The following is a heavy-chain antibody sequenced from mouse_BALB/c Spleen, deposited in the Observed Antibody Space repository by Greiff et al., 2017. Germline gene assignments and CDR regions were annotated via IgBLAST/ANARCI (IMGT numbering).Heavy chain of an antibody. CDR2: ISSGGST. CDR3: ARVPSTMITTRAYLDY. Sequence: EVKLMESGGGLVKPGGSLKLSCAASGFTFSSYAMSWVRQTPEKRLEWVASISSGGSTYYPDSVKGRFTISRDNARNILYLQMSSLRSEDTAMYYCARVPSTMITTRAYLDYWGQGTSVTVSS. V-gene: IGHV5-6-5*01. J-gene: IGHJ4*01. CDR1: GFTFSSYA. D-gene: IGHD2-4*01.